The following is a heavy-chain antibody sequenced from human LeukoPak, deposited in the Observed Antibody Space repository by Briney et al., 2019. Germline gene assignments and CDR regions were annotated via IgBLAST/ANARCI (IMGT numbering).Heavy chain of an antibody. CDR3: ARVPTTVTTVYFDY. V-gene: IGHV3-53*01. CDR2: IYSGGST. Sequence: PGGSLRLSCAASGFTVSSNYMSWVRQAPGKGLEWVSVIYSGGSTYYADSVKGRFTISRDNSKNTLYLQMNSLRAEDTAVYYCARVPTTVTTVYFDYWGQGTVVTVSS. CDR1: GFTVSSNY. D-gene: IGHD4-17*01. J-gene: IGHJ4*02.